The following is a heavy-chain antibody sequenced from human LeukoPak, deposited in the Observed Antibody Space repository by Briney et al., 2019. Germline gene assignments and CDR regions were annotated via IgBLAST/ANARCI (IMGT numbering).Heavy chain of an antibody. CDR3: ARVGGLLWFGELSRPPMDV. CDR1: GGTFSSYA. V-gene: IGHV1-69*13. Sequence: SVKVSCKASGGTFSSYAISWVRQAPGQGLEWMGGIIPIFGTANYAQKFQGRVTVTADESTSTAYMELSSLRSEDTAVYYCARVGGLLWFGELSRPPMDVWGQGTTVTVSS. D-gene: IGHD3-10*01. J-gene: IGHJ6*02. CDR2: IIPIFGTA.